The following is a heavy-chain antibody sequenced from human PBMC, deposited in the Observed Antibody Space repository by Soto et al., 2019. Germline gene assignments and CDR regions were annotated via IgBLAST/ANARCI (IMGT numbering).Heavy chain of an antibody. Sequence: RASVKVSCKASGYTFSGYFMHWVRQAPGQGLEWMGWINSNSGGTNYAQKFQGRVTLTRDTSISTAYMELSRLRSDDTAVYYCASTVRGVISYFDYWGQGTLVTVSS. V-gene: IGHV1-2*02. CDR2: INSNSGGT. J-gene: IGHJ4*02. D-gene: IGHD3-10*01. CDR1: GYTFSGYF. CDR3: ASTVRGVISYFDY.